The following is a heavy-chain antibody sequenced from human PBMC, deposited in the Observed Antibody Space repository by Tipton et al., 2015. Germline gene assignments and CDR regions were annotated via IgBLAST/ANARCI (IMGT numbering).Heavy chain of an antibody. J-gene: IGHJ4*02. CDR3: ARARGRHGGLFDS. D-gene: IGHD4-23*01. CDR1: PDSINSYF. CDR2: IQYSGST. V-gene: IGHV4-59*01. Sequence: TLSLTCIVSPDSINSYFWSWIRQPPGKELEWIGYIQYSGSTNYNPSLKSRVTISVDTSKTQFSLEMRSVTATDTAVYYCARARGRHGGLFDSWGQGTLVTVSS.